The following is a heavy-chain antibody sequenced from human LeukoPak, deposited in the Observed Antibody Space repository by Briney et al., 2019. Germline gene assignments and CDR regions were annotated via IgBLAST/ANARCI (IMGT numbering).Heavy chain of an antibody. J-gene: IGHJ5*02. CDR1: GDSISSSSSY. Sequence: SETLSLTCSVSGDSISSSSSYWGWIRQPPGKGLEWIGSIYYSGSTYYNTSLKSRVTISVDTSKNQFSLKLSSVTAADTAVYYCARVDYNWNYVGFDPWGQGTLVTVSS. CDR3: ARVDYNWNYVGFDP. CDR2: IYYSGST. D-gene: IGHD1-7*01. V-gene: IGHV4-39*07.